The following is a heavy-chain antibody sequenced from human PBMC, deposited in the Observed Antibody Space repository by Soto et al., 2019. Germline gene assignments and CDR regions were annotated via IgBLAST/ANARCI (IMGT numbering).Heavy chain of an antibody. J-gene: IGHJ6*02. Sequence: EVQLVESGGGLVQPGGSLRLSCEASGFTSHDHGMHWVRQSPGKGLEWVSGILWNSGSAGYADSVKGRFTISRDIAKNSLYLQMDSLREEDTALYYCGYDVTAGGLAVWGQGTAVTVSS. V-gene: IGHV3-9*02. CDR1: GFTSHDHG. CDR2: ILWNSGSA. D-gene: IGHD2-21*02. CDR3: GYDVTAGGLAV.